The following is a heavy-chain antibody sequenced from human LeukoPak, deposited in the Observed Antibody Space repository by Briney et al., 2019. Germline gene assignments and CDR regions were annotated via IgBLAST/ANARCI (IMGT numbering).Heavy chain of an antibody. CDR1: GVSISSGSYY. Sequence: PSETLSLTCTVSGVSISSGSYYWSWIPQHPGKGLEWVGYIYYSGSTYYNPSPKSRVTISVDTSKNHFSLRLSSVTAADTAVYYCARVDAVTVDLYYMDVWGKGTTVTVSS. CDR3: ARVDAVTVDLYYMDV. V-gene: IGHV4-31*03. CDR2: IYYSGST. J-gene: IGHJ6*03. D-gene: IGHD3-16*02.